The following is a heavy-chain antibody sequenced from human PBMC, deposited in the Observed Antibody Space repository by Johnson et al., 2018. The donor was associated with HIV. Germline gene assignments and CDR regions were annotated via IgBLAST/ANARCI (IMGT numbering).Heavy chain of an antibody. CDR1: GFTFSSYA. Sequence: VQLVESGGGLVQPGGSLRLSCAASGFTFSSYAMSWVRQAPGKGLEWVSAISGSGCSTYYADSVKGRFTISRDNSKTTLYLQMNSLRAEDTAVYYCASSEYGDYLLDATFDIWGQGTMVTVSS. V-gene: IGHV3-23*04. CDR2: ISGSGCST. CDR3: ASSEYGDYLLDATFDI. D-gene: IGHD4-17*01. J-gene: IGHJ3*02.